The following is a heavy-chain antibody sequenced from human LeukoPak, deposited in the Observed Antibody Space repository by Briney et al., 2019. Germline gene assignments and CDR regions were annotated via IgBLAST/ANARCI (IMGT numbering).Heavy chain of an antibody. J-gene: IGHJ3*02. CDR1: GFPFSSYG. CDR2: IRYDGSNK. D-gene: IGHD6-6*01. CDR3: AKKYSSSPSGAFDI. V-gene: IGHV3-30*02. Sequence: GSLSLSCAASGFPFSSYGMHWARQAPGKGLEWVAFIRYDGSNKYYADSVKGRFTISRDNSKNTLYLQMNSLRAEDTAVYYCAKKYSSSPSGAFDIWGQGTMVTVSS.